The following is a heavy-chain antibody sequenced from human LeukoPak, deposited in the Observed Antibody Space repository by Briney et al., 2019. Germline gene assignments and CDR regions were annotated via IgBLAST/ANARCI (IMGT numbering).Heavy chain of an antibody. J-gene: IGHJ4*02. V-gene: IGHV3-30*04. Sequence: GGSLRLSCAASGFTLSSYAMQWVRQAPGKGLEGVAVISYDGSNKYYADSVKGRFTISRDNSKNTLYLQMNSLRAEDTAVYYCARSRSGGSLLGYWGQGTLVTVSS. CDR2: ISYDGSNK. D-gene: IGHD2-15*01. CDR1: GFTLSSYA. CDR3: ARSRSGGSLLGY.